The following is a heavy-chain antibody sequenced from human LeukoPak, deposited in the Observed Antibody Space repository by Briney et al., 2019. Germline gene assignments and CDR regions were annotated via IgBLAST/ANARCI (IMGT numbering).Heavy chain of an antibody. Sequence: GGSLRLSCAASGFTLSNSYMTWIRQAPGKGLEWVPHISRSGSTIYYADSVKGRFTISRDNAKNSLYLEMNSLRAEDTAVYYCAREGIAVAGTGFFDYWGQGTLVTVSS. CDR2: ISRSGSTI. CDR3: AREGIAVAGTGFFDY. CDR1: GFTLSNSY. V-gene: IGHV3-11*04. J-gene: IGHJ4*02. D-gene: IGHD6-19*01.